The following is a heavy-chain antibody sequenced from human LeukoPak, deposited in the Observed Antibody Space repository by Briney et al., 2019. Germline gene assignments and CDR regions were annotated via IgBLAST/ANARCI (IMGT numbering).Heavy chain of an antibody. Sequence: PGGSLRLSCADSGFTFSNYWMHWVRQGPGKELVWVSRISGDGTSTSYADSVKGRFTISRDNARNTLYLQMNSLRAEDTAMYFCARTPRGYNSGTFFDYWGQGTLVTVSS. CDR3: ARTPRGYNSGTFFDY. V-gene: IGHV3-74*01. CDR2: ISGDGTST. J-gene: IGHJ4*02. D-gene: IGHD6-19*01. CDR1: GFTFSNYW.